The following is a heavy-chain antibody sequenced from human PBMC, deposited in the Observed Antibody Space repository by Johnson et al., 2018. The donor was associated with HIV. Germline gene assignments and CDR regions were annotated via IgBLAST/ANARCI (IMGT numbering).Heavy chain of an antibody. CDR1: RFTFSNYA. CDR3: ARKSVINFDAFDI. CDR2: ISYGGNEK. J-gene: IGHJ3*02. D-gene: IGHD4-23*01. Sequence: QVQLVESGGGVVRPGGSLRLSCAASRFTFSNYAMHWVRQAPGKGLEWVAIISYGGNEKYYADSVKGRFTISRDDSKNTLLLQMKSLRAEDTAVYFCARKSVINFDAFDIWGQGTLVIVSS. V-gene: IGHV3-30*04.